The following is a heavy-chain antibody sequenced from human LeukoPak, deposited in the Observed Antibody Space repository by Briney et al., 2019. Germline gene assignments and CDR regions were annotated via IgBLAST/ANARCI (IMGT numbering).Heavy chain of an antibody. V-gene: IGHV4-4*02. CDR1: GGSISSSNW. Sequence: PSGTLSLTCAVSGGSISSSNWWSWVRQPPGKGLEGMGEIYHSGSTNYNPSLKSRVTISVDKSKNQFSLKLSSVTAADTAVYYCARRPRIGYSSSWYYFDYWGQGTLVTVSS. CDR2: IYHSGST. CDR3: ARRPRIGYSSSWYYFDY. D-gene: IGHD6-13*01. J-gene: IGHJ4*02.